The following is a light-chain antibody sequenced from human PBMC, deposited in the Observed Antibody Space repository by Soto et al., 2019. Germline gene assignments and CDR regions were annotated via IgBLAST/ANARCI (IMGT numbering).Light chain of an antibody. Sequence: EIVMTQPPATLSVSPGERATLSCRASQSVSSNLAWYQQKPGQAPRLLIYGASTRATGIPARFSGSGSGTEFTLTISSLQPEDFATYYCQQVYVYPSTFGGGTKVDIK. CDR1: QSVSSN. CDR3: QQVYVYPST. J-gene: IGKJ4*01. V-gene: IGKV3-15*01. CDR2: GAS.